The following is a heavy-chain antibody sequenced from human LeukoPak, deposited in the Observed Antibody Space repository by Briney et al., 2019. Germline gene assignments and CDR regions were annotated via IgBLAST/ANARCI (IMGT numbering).Heavy chain of an antibody. CDR3: ARGARGYSYG. CDR1: GGSVNSGSYY. D-gene: IGHD5-18*01. Sequence: SETLSLTCNVSGGSVNSGSYYWSWIRQPPGKGLEWIGYIYNSGTTNYNPSLKSRVTISVDSSKNQFSLKLTSVTAADTAVSYCARGARGYSYGWGQGTLVTVSS. CDR2: IYNSGTT. J-gene: IGHJ4*01. V-gene: IGHV4-61*01.